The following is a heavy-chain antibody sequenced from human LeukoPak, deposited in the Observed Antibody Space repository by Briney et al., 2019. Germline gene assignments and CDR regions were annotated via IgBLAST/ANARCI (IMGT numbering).Heavy chain of an antibody. J-gene: IGHJ5*01. D-gene: IGHD3-10*01. Sequence: PGGSLRLSCAASGVTFSSHSMHWVRHAPGKGLVWVSGISNDGTSTTHADSVKGRFTISRDNAKNTLYLQMHSLRAEDTAVYSCARGWFGPDSCGQGTLVTVSS. CDR1: GVTFSSHS. CDR3: ARGWFGPDS. V-gene: IGHV3-74*01. CDR2: ISNDGTST.